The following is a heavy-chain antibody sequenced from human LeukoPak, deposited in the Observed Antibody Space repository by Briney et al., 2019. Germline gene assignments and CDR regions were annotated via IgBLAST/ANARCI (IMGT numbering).Heavy chain of an antibody. CDR1: RFTFSSYV. V-gene: IGHV3-30*04. CDR3: AREGVVEAATLHGFDI. D-gene: IGHD2-15*01. J-gene: IGHJ3*02. Sequence: GGSLRLSCAASRFTFSSYVFHWVRQAPGKGLEWVAVISYDGSDKYYADSVKGRFTISRDNSKNTLYVQMNSLRPEDTAVYYCAREGVVEAATLHGFDIWGQGTMVT. CDR2: ISYDGSDK.